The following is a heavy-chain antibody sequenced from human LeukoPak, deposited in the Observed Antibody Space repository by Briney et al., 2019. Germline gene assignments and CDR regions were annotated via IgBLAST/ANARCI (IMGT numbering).Heavy chain of an antibody. Sequence: SETLSLTCAVYGVSFSGYYWSWIPHPPGKVLECLGEINHSGSTNYNPSLKSRVTISVDTSKKQFSLKLSSVTAADTAVYYCVTYYFDSSGPKKNYWGQGTLVTVSS. CDR1: GVSFSGYY. CDR2: INHSGST. J-gene: IGHJ4*02. V-gene: IGHV4-34*01. CDR3: VTYYFDSSGPKKNY. D-gene: IGHD3-22*01.